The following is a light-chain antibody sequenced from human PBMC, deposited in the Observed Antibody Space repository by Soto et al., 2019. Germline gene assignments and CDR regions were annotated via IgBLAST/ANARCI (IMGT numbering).Light chain of an antibody. CDR2: GNS. V-gene: IGLV1-40*01. J-gene: IGLJ2*01. Sequence: QSVLTLPPSVSGAPGQRVTISCTGSSSNIGAVYDVHWYQQLPGTAPKLLIYGNSNRPSGVPDRFSGSKSGTSASLAITGLQAEDGADYYCQSYDSSLSGSVVFGGGTKLTVL. CDR1: SSNIGAVYD. CDR3: QSYDSSLSGSVV.